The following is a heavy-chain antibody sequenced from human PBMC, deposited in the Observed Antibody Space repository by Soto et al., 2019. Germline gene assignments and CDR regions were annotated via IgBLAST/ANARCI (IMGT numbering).Heavy chain of an antibody. CDR1: GGSISSYY. CDR2: IYYSGST. V-gene: IGHV4-59*08. D-gene: IGHD6-19*01. Sequence: SETLSLTCTVSGGSISSYYWSWIRQPPGKGLEWIGYIYYSGSTNNNPSLKSRVTISVDTSKNQFSLKLRSVTAADTAVYYCAKLAVLYSSGWYYFDYWGQGTLVTVSS. CDR3: AKLAVLYSSGWYYFDY. J-gene: IGHJ4*02.